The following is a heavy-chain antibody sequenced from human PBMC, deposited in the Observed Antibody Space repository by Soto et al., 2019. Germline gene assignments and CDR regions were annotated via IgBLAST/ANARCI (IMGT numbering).Heavy chain of an antibody. Sequence: EAELVESGGGLVQPGGSLTPSCAASGFIFSDYEVDWVRQAPGRGPEWISYISDGGTTIYYAASVKGRFTISRDDAKKSLYLHMNNLRVGDTAIYFCVKEYGTGGTCFEAFDLWGQGTVVTVSS. D-gene: IGHD2-8*02. J-gene: IGHJ3*01. CDR2: ISDGGTTI. CDR3: VKEYGTGGTCFEAFDL. V-gene: IGHV3-48*03. CDR1: GFIFSDYE.